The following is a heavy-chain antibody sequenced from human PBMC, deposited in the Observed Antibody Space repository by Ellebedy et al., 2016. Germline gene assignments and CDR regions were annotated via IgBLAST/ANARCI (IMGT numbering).Heavy chain of an antibody. J-gene: IGHJ4*02. CDR1: GFNVSSKY. CDR2: LYSGGNT. V-gene: IGHV3-53*01. D-gene: IGHD3-16*02. CDR3: ARDVGIRGSDY. Sequence: GGSLRLXXAASGFNVSSKYMSWVRQTPGTGLEWVSVLYSGGNTYYADSVKGRFTTSRDNSKNTVYLQVNSLRGEDTAVYYCARDVGIRGSDYWGQGTLVTVSS.